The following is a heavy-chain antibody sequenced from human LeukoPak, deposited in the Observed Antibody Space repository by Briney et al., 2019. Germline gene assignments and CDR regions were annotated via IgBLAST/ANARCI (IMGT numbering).Heavy chain of an antibody. Sequence: PGGSLRLSCAASGFSLSNYWMNWVRQAPGKGLEWVANIKQDGSEKNYVDSVKGRFSISRDNAKNSLILQMNSLRDEDTAVYYCARWVWAPFDSWGQGTLVSVSS. CDR3: ARWVWAPFDS. J-gene: IGHJ4*02. D-gene: IGHD7-27*01. CDR1: GFSLSNYW. CDR2: IKQDGSEK. V-gene: IGHV3-7*01.